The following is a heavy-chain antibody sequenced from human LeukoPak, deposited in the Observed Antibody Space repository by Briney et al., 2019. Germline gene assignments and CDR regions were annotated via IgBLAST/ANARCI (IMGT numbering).Heavy chain of an antibody. CDR2: ISSSGSTI. V-gene: IGHV3-11*04. J-gene: IGHJ6*03. Sequence: PGGSLRLSCAASGFTFSDYHMSWIRQAPGKGLEWVSYISSSGSTIYYADSVKGRFTISRDNAKNSLYLQMNSLRAEDTAVYYCARANCGGDCYWAPYYYYYMDVWGKGTTVTVSS. CDR1: GFTFSDYH. D-gene: IGHD2-21*02. CDR3: ARANCGGDCYWAPYYYYYMDV.